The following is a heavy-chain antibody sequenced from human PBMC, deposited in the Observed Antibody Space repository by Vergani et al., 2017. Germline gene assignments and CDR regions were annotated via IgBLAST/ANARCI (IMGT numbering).Heavy chain of an antibody. J-gene: IGHJ6*02. CDR1: GFTFSSYG. D-gene: IGHD3-9*01. CDR3: ARDPNEALTGYYNGMDV. CDR2: IWYDGSNK. V-gene: IGHV3-33*01. Sequence: QVQLVESGGGVVQPGRSLRLSCAASGFTFSSYGMHWVRQAPGKGLEWVAVIWYDGSNKYYADSVKGRFTISRDNSKNTLYLQMNSLRAEDTAVYYCARDPNEALTGYYNGMDVWGQGTTVTVSS.